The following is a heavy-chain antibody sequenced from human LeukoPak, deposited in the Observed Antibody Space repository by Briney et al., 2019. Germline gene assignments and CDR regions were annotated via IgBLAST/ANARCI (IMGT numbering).Heavy chain of an antibody. Sequence: GGSLRLSCAASGFTLSNYWMTWVRQAPGKGLEWVANIKQDGGEKSYVDSVKGRFTISRDNAENSLYLQMNSLRAEDTAVYYCARWVEMATIEGAFDIWGQGTMVTVSS. J-gene: IGHJ3*02. D-gene: IGHD5-24*01. CDR1: GFTLSNYW. CDR3: ARWVEMATIEGAFDI. V-gene: IGHV3-7*01. CDR2: IKQDGGEK.